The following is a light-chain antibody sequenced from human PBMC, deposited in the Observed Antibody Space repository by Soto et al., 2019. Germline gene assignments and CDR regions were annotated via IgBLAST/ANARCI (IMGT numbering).Light chain of an antibody. V-gene: IGLV1-44*01. J-gene: IGLJ3*02. CDR2: TND. CDR1: SSNIGSND. Sequence: QSVLTQPPSASGTPGQRVTISCSGSSSNIGSNDVNWYQQLPGTAPKLLIYTNDHRPSGVPDRFSASKSGTSASLAISGLQSEDEADYYCAAWDDSLNGAWVFGGGTKLTVL. CDR3: AAWDDSLNGAWV.